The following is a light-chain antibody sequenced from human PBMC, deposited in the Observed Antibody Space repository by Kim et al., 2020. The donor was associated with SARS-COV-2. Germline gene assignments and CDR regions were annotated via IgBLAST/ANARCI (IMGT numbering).Light chain of an antibody. CDR1: VSVSGTY. J-gene: IGKJ2*01. CDR3: QQYGSSPHT. Sequence: FPPWERTTHSSWASVSVSGTYLACYQQKPGQAPSLLIYSASSRATGIPDRFSGSGYGTDFTLTISRLEPEDFAVYYCQQYGSSPHTFGQGTKLEI. CDR2: SAS. V-gene: IGKV3-20*01.